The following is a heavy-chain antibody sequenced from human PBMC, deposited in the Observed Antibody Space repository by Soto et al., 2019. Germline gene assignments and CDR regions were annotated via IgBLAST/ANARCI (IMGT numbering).Heavy chain of an antibody. D-gene: IGHD3-22*01. CDR3: VKDDGGYPSTAPH. CDR2: ISGSGDRT. J-gene: IGHJ1*01. Sequence: DVQLLESGGGLVQPGGSLRLSCAASGITISNYPMSWVRQASGKGLDWVSGISGSGDRTYYANSAKGRFTISKDISKNSLSLQLDNLGVEDTAVYFCVKDDGGYPSTAPHWGQGTLVTVSS. V-gene: IGHV3-23*01. CDR1: GITISNYP.